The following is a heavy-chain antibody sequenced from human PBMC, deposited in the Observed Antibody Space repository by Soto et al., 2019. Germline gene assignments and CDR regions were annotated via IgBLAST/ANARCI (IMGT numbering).Heavy chain of an antibody. CDR1: GFTLSTYW. J-gene: IGHJ2*01. CDR3: GDHRDLHSFPTRRSSDL. CDR2: INSDGSST. V-gene: IGHV3-74*01. Sequence: YLRLPNAASGFTLSTYWMHLCRQALGEGLVWVSRINSDGSSTSYADSVKGRFTISRDNAKNTLYLQMNSLRAEDTAVYYCGDHRDLHSFPTRRSSDL. D-gene: IGHD4-4*01.